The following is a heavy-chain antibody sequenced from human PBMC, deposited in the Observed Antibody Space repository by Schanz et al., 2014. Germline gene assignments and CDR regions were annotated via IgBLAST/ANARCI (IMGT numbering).Heavy chain of an antibody. Sequence: EVQLLESGGGLVQPGGSLRLSCAASGFTFRGYAMSWVRQAPGRGLEWVSYVSRSTPDIYYADSVKGRFTISRDNAKNSLFLQMKSLRAEDTAVYYCAKGRFGELSAFDIWGQGTMVTVSS. J-gene: IGHJ3*02. V-gene: IGHV3-48*01. CDR1: GFTFRGYA. CDR3: AKGRFGELSAFDI. CDR2: VSRSTPDI. D-gene: IGHD3-10*01.